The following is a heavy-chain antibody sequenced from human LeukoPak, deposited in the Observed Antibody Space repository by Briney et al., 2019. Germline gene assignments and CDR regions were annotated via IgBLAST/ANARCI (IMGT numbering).Heavy chain of an antibody. CDR1: GGSISSYY. Sequence: PSETLSLTCTVSGGSISSYYWSWIRQPPGKGLEWIGEINHSGSTNYNPSLKSRVTISVDTSKNQFSLKLSSVTAADTAAYYCARGKAVAGAFDIWGQGTMVTVSS. CDR3: ARGKAVAGAFDI. CDR2: INHSGST. V-gene: IGHV4-34*01. D-gene: IGHD6-19*01. J-gene: IGHJ3*02.